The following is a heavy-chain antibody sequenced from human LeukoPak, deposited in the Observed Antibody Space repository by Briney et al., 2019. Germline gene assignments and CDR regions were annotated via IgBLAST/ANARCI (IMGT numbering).Heavy chain of an antibody. Sequence: ASVKVSCKASGYTFTSYDINWVRQATGQGLEWMGWMNPNSGNTGYARKFQGRVTMTRSTSISTAYMELSSLRSEDTAVYYCARGGALVLRFLEWLGPFYYYGMDVWGQGTTVTVSS. D-gene: IGHD3-3*01. V-gene: IGHV1-8*01. CDR2: MNPNSGNT. CDR3: ARGGALVLRFLEWLGPFYYYGMDV. CDR1: GYTFTSYD. J-gene: IGHJ6*02.